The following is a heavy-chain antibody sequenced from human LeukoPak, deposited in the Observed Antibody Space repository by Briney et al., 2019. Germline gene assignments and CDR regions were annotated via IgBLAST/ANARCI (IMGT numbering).Heavy chain of an antibody. Sequence: GGSLRLSCAASGFTFDDYGMSWVRQAPGKGLEWISGVNWNGGSTGYADSVKGRFTISRDNAKNSLYLQMNSLRVEDTALYYCARDHAVAGIDYWGQGTLVTVSS. CDR3: ARDHAVAGIDY. CDR2: VNWNGGST. D-gene: IGHD6-19*01. V-gene: IGHV3-20*04. J-gene: IGHJ4*02. CDR1: GFTFDDYG.